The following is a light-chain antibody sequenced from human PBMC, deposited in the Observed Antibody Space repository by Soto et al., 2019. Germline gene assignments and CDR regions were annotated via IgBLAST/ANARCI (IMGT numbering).Light chain of an antibody. CDR1: QSFTSN. J-gene: IGKJ1*01. CDR3: QQYSDWPWT. V-gene: IGKV3-15*01. CDR2: GAS. Sequence: EIVMTQSPATLSVSPGERATLSCRASQSFTSNLAWYQQKPGQAPRLLIYGASTRATGIPARFSGSGSGTXXXXXXSSLQSEDFAVYYCQQYSDWPWTFGQGTKVDIK.